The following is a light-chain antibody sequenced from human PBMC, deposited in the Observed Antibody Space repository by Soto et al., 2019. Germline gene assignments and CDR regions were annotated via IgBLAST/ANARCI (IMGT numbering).Light chain of an antibody. CDR1: QSISSW. V-gene: IGKV1-5*03. Sequence: DIQMTQSPSTLPASVGDRVTITFRASQSISSWLAWYQQKPGKAPKLLIYQASSLQSGVPSRFSGSGSETEFTLTISSLLPDDFATYFCQQYKSYFRTFGQGTKVDIK. CDR2: QAS. J-gene: IGKJ1*01. CDR3: QQYKSYFRT.